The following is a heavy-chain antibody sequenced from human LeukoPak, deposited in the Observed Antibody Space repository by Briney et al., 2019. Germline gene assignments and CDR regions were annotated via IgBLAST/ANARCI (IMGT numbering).Heavy chain of an antibody. Sequence: ASVKVSCKASGYTFTSYDINWVRQATGQGVEWMGWMNPNSGNTGNAQKFQGRVTMTRNTSISTAYMELSSLRSEDTAVYYCARAYYYDSSGYYVYWGQGTLVTVSS. J-gene: IGHJ4*02. CDR2: MNPNSGNT. D-gene: IGHD3-22*01. CDR1: GYTFTSYD. CDR3: ARAYYYDSSGYYVY. V-gene: IGHV1-8*01.